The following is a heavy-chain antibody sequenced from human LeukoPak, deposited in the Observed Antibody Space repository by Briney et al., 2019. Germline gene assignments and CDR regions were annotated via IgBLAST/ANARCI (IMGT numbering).Heavy chain of an antibody. CDR1: GFTFSSYG. J-gene: IGHJ4*02. D-gene: IGHD1-26*01. CDR2: IRYDGSNK. CDR3: ANGPYSGSYYFDY. Sequence: PGGSLRLSCAASGFTFSSYGMHWVRQAPGKGLGWVAFIRYDGSNKYYADSVKGRFTISRDNSKNTLYLQMNSLRAEDTAVYYCANGPYSGSYYFDYWGQGTLVTVSS. V-gene: IGHV3-30*02.